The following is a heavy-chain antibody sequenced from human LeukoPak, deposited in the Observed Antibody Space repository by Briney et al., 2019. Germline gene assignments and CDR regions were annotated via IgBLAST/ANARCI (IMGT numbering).Heavy chain of an antibody. Sequence: GGSLRLSCAASGFTFSRYWMSWVRQAPGKGLEWVANIKEDGSEKYYVDSVKGRFTISRDNAKNTLYLQMNSLRGEDTAVYYCARDLNWNQADYWGQGTLVTVSS. CDR2: IKEDGSEK. J-gene: IGHJ4*02. D-gene: IGHD1-1*01. CDR3: ARDLNWNQADY. V-gene: IGHV3-7*01. CDR1: GFTFSRYW.